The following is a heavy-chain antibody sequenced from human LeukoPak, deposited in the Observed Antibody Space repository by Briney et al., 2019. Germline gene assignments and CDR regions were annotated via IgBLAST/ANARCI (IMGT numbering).Heavy chain of an antibody. CDR1: GGTFSSYA. CDR3: ARDKGGTAYYYYGMDV. Sequence: ASVKVSCKASGGTFSSYAISWVRQAPGQGLEWMGGIIPILGIANYAQKFQGRVTITADKSTSTAYMELSSLRSEDTAVYYCARDKGGTAYYYYGMDVWGQGTTVTVSS. J-gene: IGHJ6*02. V-gene: IGHV1-69*10. CDR2: IIPILGIA. D-gene: IGHD3-16*01.